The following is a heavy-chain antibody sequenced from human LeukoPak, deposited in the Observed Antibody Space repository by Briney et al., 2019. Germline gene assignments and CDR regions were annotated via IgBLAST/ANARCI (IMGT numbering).Heavy chain of an antibody. D-gene: IGHD6-19*01. CDR1: GFTFGSYW. V-gene: IGHV3-7*01. Sequence: GGSLRLSCAPSGFTFGSYWMNCVRQAPGKGVVWVAYIKQDESEKYYVDSVKGRLTISRDNAKNSLYLQMNSLRPEDTAVYYCARDLGWASGWGQGTLVTVSS. CDR3: ARDLGWASG. CDR2: IKQDESEK. J-gene: IGHJ4*02.